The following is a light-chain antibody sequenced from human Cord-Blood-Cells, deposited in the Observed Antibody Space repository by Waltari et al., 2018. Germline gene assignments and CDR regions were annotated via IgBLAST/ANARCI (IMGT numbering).Light chain of an antibody. Sequence: SALTQPASVSGSPGQSITISCTGTSSNVGGYHYVSWYQQHPGKAPKPIIYDVSNRPSGVSNRFSGSKSGNMASLTISGLQAEDEADYYCSSYTSSSTRVFGGGTKLTVL. J-gene: IGLJ3*02. CDR3: SSYTSSSTRV. CDR2: DVS. CDR1: SSNVGGYHY. V-gene: IGLV2-14*03.